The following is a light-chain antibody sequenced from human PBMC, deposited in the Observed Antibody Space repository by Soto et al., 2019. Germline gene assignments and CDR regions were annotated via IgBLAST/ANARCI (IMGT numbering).Light chain of an antibody. CDR1: QSYSTSY. CDR3: QQYVSSQAST. J-gene: IGKJ5*01. V-gene: IGKV3-20*01. CDR2: GAS. Sequence: EIVLTPSPGTLSLSPGETATLGCSASQSYSTSYLAWYQQKPGQAPRLLMYGASSRAPGIPDRFSGSGSGTDFTLTISRLEPEDFAVYYCQQYVSSQASTFGQGTRLEI.